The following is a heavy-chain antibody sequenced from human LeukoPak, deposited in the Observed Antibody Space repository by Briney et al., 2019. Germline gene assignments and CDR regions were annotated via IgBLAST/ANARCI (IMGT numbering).Heavy chain of an antibody. CDR2: IIPIFGSA. V-gene: IGHV1-69*13. CDR1: GGTFSSYA. D-gene: IGHD5-18*01. Sequence: SVKVSCKASGGTFSSYAISWVRQAPGQGLEWMGGIIPIFGSANYAQKFQGRVTITADESTSTAYMELSSLRSEDTAVYYCAKVGDNGHSYGWGDYYFDYWGQGTLVTVSS. J-gene: IGHJ4*02. CDR3: AKVGDNGHSYGWGDYYFDY.